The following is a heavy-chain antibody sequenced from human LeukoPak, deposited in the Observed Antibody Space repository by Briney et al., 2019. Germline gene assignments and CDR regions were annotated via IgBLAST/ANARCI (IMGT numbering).Heavy chain of an antibody. CDR2: IYYSGST. D-gene: IGHD6-13*01. CDR1: GGSISSYY. V-gene: IGHV4-59*01. CDR3: ARSRSRIAAADAY. Sequence: PSETLSLTCTVSGGSISSYYWSWIRQPPGEGLEWIGYIYYSGSTNYNPSLKSRVTISVDTSKNQFSLKLSSVTAADTAVYYCARSRSRIAAADAYWGQGTLVTVSS. J-gene: IGHJ4*02.